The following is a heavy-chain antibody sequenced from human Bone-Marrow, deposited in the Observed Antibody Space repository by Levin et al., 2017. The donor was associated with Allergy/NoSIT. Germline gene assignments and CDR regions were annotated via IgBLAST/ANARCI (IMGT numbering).Heavy chain of an antibody. CDR3: TRAGPNWRIDH. CDR1: GFTVSNSW. V-gene: IGHV3-74*03. CDR2: INNDGSST. Sequence: GASVKVSCAASGFTVSNSWMHWVRQAPGKGLLWVSLINNDGSSTTYADSVKGRFTISRDNAKNTLYLHMNSLRAEDTALYYCTRAGPNWRIDHWGQGTLVTVSS. J-gene: IGHJ5*02. D-gene: IGHD7-27*01.